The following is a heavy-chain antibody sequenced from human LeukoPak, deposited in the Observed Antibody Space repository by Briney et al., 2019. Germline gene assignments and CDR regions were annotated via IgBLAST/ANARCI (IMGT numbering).Heavy chain of an antibody. CDR2: IIPIFGTA. Sequence: ASVKVSCKASGGTFISYAIGWVRQAPGQGLEWMGGIIPIFGTANYAQKFQGRVTITADESTSTAYMELSSLRSEDTAVYYCARDQGSGWYYGYFDYWGQGTLVTVSS. CDR3: ARDQGSGWYYGYFDY. D-gene: IGHD6-19*01. CDR1: GGTFISYA. V-gene: IGHV1-69*13. J-gene: IGHJ4*02.